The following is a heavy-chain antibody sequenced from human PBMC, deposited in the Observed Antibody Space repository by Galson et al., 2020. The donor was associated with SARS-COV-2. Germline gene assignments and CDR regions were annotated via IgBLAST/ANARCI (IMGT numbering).Heavy chain of an antibody. CDR2: ISYDGINK. J-gene: IGHJ6*02. V-gene: IGHV3-30*04. CDR3: ARALGGNYYYGLDV. Sequence: GGSLRLSCPASGFTFSSYAMHWVRQAPGKGLEWVGVISYDGINKYYADSVKGRFTISRDNSKHTLYLQMNSLRAEDTAIYYCARALGGNYYYGLDVWGQGTTVTVSS. CDR1: GFTFSSYA. D-gene: IGHD1-26*01.